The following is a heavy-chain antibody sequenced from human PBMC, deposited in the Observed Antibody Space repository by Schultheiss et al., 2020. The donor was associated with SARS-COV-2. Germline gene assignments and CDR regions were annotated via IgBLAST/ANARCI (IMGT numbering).Heavy chain of an antibody. J-gene: IGHJ3*02. V-gene: IGHV4-59*08. CDR2: IYYSGST. D-gene: IGHD2-15*01. CDR1: GGSISSYY. Sequence: SQTLSLTCTVSGGSISSYYWSWIRQPPGKGLEWIGYIYYSGSTNYNPSLKSRVTISVDTSKNQFSLKLSSVTAADTAVYYCARSVVAAYDAFDIWGQGTMVTVSS. CDR3: ARSVVAAYDAFDI.